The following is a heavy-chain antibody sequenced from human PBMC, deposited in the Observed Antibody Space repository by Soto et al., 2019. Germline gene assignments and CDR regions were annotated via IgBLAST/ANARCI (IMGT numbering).Heavy chain of an antibody. D-gene: IGHD3-16*01. CDR2: MSYDGSNK. CDR1: GFTFSSYA. V-gene: IGHV3-30-3*01. CDR3: ARDGGAY. J-gene: IGHJ4*02. Sequence: QVQLLESGGGVVQPGRSLRLSCAASGFTFSSYAMHWVGRAPGKGLEWMAVMSYDGSNKYYADSVRGRITISRDNSKNTLYLQMNSLRPEDTALYYCARDGGAYWGQGTLVIVSS.